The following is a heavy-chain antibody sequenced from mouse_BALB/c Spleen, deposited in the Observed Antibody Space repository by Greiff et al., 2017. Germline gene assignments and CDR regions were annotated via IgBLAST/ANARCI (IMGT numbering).Heavy chain of an antibody. V-gene: IGHV3-2*02. J-gene: IGHJ3*01. Sequence: EVKLQESGPGLVKPSQSLSLTCTVTGYSITSDYAWNWIRQFPGNKLEWMGYISYSGSTSYNPSLKSRISITRDTSKNQFFLQLNSVTTEDTATYYCARSRGDYDDVPIAYWGQGTLVTVSA. D-gene: IGHD2-4*01. CDR1: GYSITSDYA. CDR3: ARSRGDYDDVPIAY. CDR2: ISYSGST.